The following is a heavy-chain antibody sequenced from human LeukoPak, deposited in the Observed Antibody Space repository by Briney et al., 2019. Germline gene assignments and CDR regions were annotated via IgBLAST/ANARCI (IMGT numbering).Heavy chain of an antibody. D-gene: IGHD6-19*01. J-gene: IGHJ4*02. CDR1: DGSFSGYY. Sequence: SETLSLTCAVYDGSFSGYYWSWIRQPAGKGLEWIGRIYGSGSTNYNPSLKSRVTMSLDTSRNQFSLKLSAVTAADTAIYYCARRPSSYWYFDYWGQGILVTVSS. V-gene: IGHV4-59*10. CDR2: IYGSGST. CDR3: ARRPSSYWYFDY.